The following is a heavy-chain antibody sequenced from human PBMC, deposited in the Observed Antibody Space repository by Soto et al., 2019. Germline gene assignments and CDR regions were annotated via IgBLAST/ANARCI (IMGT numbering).Heavy chain of an antibody. D-gene: IGHD2-15*01. CDR3: ARGSGGSSYYYYGMDV. CDR1: GGTFSSYA. CDR2: LIPSFGTA. Sequence: QVQLVQSGAEVKKPGSSVKVSCKASGGTFSSYAINWVRQSPGQGLEWMGGLIPSFGTANYAQKFQGRVTITADESTSTAYMELSSLRSEDTALYYCARGSGGSSYYYYGMDVWGQGTTVTVSS. V-gene: IGHV1-69*12. J-gene: IGHJ6*02.